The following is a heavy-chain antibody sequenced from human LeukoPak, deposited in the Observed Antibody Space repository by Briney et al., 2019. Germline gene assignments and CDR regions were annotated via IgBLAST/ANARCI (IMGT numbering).Heavy chain of an antibody. D-gene: IGHD3-10*01. CDR1: GGSISSYY. V-gene: IGHV4-59*01. CDR2: IYYSGST. CDR3: ASDGVYYGSGANWFDP. Sequence: SETLSLTCTVSGGSISSYYWSWIRQPPGKGVEWIGYIYYSGSTNYNPSLTSRVTISVDTSKNQSSLKLSSVTAADTAVYYCASDGVYYGSGANWFDPWGQGTLVTVSS. J-gene: IGHJ5*02.